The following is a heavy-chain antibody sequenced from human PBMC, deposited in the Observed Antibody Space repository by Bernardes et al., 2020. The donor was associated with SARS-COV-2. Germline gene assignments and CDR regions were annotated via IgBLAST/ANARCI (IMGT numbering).Heavy chain of an antibody. Sequence: PRLSCAASGFTFSSYWMHWVRQAPGKGLVWVSRINSDGSSTSYADSVKGRFTISRDNAKNTLYLQMNSLRAEDTAVYYCAREGYDFWSGYYVYYGMDVWGQGTTVTVSS. V-gene: IGHV3-74*01. CDR3: AREGYDFWSGYYVYYGMDV. J-gene: IGHJ6*02. CDR2: INSDGSST. CDR1: GFTFSSYW. D-gene: IGHD3-3*01.